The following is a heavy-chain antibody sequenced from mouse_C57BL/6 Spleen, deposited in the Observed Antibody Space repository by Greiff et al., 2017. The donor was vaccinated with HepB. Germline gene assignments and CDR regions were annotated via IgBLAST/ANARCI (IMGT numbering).Heavy chain of an antibody. CDR3: ARIYDGYPYYAMDY. J-gene: IGHJ4*01. V-gene: IGHV1-50*01. CDR2: IDPSDSYT. CDR1: GYTFTSYW. D-gene: IGHD2-3*01. Sequence: QVQLQQPGAELVKPGASVKLSCKASGYTFTSYWMQWVKQRPGQGLEWIGEIDPSDSYTNYNQKFKGKATLTVDTSSSTAYMQLSSLTSEDSAVYYCARIYDGYPYYAMDYWGQGTSVTVSS.